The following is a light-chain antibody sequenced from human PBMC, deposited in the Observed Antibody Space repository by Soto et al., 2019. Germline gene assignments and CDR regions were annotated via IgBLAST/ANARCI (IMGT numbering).Light chain of an antibody. CDR2: EVS. CDR3: TSYAGTHYV. Sequence: VLTQPPSASGSPGQSVTISCTGTSSNVGGYNYVSWYQQHPGKAPKLMISEVSKRPSGVPDRFSGSKSGNTASLTVSGLQAEDEADYYCTSYAGTHYVFGTGTKVTVL. V-gene: IGLV2-8*01. CDR1: SSNVGGYNY. J-gene: IGLJ1*01.